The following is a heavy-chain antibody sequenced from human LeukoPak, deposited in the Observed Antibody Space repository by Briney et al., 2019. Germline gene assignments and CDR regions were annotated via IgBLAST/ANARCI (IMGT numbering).Heavy chain of an antibody. CDR2: IKQDGRDK. CDR3: ARDCSATRCHNY. CDR1: GFIFSDYW. J-gene: IGHJ4*02. Sequence: GGCLRLSCAASGFIFSDYWMNWVRQAPGKGLEWVASIKQDGRDKYYVASVKGRFTISRDNAKNSLYLQMNSLRAEDTALYYCARDCSATRCHNYWGQGTLVTVSS. V-gene: IGHV3-7*01. D-gene: IGHD2-2*01.